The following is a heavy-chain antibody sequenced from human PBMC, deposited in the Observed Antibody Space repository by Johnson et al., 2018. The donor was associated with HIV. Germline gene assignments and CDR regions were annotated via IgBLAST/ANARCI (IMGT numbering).Heavy chain of an antibody. J-gene: IGHJ3*02. CDR2: INWNGGST. D-gene: IGHD1-26*01. Sequence: EVQLVESGGGVVRPGGSLRLSCATSGFTFDDYGISWVRQAPGKGLEWVSGINWNGGSTGYADSVKGRFTISRDNAKKSLCLQMNTLRAEDTALYYGASEAKHHVGANRVSSFDIWGQGTMVTVSA. CDR3: ASEAKHHVGANRVSSFDI. V-gene: IGHV3-20*04. CDR1: GFTFDDYG.